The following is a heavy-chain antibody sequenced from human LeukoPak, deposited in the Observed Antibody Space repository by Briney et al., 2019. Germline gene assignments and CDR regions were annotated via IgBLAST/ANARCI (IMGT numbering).Heavy chain of an antibody. CDR1: GFTFNNYA. CDR2: ISGSGGST. V-gene: IGHV3-23*01. J-gene: IGHJ4*02. D-gene: IGHD3-22*01. CDR3: AKRRYYDSSGYPRRGIDY. Sequence: QTGGSLRLSCAASGFTFNNYALSWVRQAPGKGLEWVSAISGSGGSTYYADSVKGRFTISRDNSKNTLYLQMNSLRAEDTAVYYCAKRRYYDSSGYPRRGIDYWGQGTLVTVSS.